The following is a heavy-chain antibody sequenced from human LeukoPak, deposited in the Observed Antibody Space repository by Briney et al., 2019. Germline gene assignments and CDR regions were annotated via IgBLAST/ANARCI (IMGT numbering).Heavy chain of an antibody. CDR3: ARKDGDL. J-gene: IGHJ4*02. Sequence: KASETLSLTCTVSGDSISNYHWTWIRQPAGKGLEWIGHLYSSGSTNYNPSLKSRVTMSVDTSKNQLSLKLNSVTAADTAVYFCARKDGDLWGQGTLVTVSS. CDR1: GDSISNYH. CDR2: LYSSGST. V-gene: IGHV4-4*07.